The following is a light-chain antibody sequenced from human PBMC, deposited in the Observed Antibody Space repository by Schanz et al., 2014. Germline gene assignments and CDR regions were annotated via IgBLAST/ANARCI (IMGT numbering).Light chain of an antibody. J-gene: IGKJ4*01. Sequence: EIVLTQSPATLSLSPGERATLSCRASQSISSYLAWYQQKSGQAPRLLIYDASNRAAGIPARFSGSGSGTEFHLTISSLEPEDFAVYYCQQRSNWPLTFGGGTKVEIK. CDR3: QQRSNWPLT. V-gene: IGKV3-11*01. CDR1: QSISSY. CDR2: DAS.